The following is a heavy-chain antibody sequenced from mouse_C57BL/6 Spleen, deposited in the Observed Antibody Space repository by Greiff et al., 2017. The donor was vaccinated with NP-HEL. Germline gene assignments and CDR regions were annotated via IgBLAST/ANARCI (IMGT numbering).Heavy chain of an antibody. D-gene: IGHD1-1*01. CDR3: ARLITTGYYAMDY. J-gene: IGHJ4*01. CDR2: IHPNSGST. V-gene: IGHV1-64*01. Sequence: VQLQQSGAELVKPGASVKLSCKASGYTFTSYWMHWVKQRPGQGLEWIGMIHPNSGSTNYNEKFKSKATLTVDKSSSTAYLQLSSLTSEDSAVYYWARLITTGYYAMDYWGQGTSVTVAS. CDR1: GYTFTSYW.